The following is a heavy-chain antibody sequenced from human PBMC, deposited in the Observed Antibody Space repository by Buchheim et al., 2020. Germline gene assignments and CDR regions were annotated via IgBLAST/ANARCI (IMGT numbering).Heavy chain of an antibody. CDR1: GFSFNSYA. V-gene: IGHV3-30-3*01. Sequence: QVQLVESGGGVVQPGRSLRLSCAASGFSFNSYAMHWVRQAPGKGLEWVAVISYDGSNKYYADSVKGRFTSSRDNTKNQLYLQMSSRRAEDTAIYYCGRVMYSRSQTPYSDYGMDVWGQGTT. CDR2: ISYDGSNK. D-gene: IGHD6-6*01. J-gene: IGHJ6*02. CDR3: GRVMYSRSQTPYSDYGMDV.